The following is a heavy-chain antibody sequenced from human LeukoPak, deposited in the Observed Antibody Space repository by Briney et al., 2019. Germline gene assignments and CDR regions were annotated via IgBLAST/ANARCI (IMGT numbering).Heavy chain of an antibody. Sequence: SGPTLVKPTQTLTLTCTFSGFSLSTSGVGVGWIRQPPGKALEWLALIYWDDDKRYSPSLKSRLTITKDTSKNQVVLTMTNMDPVDTATYYCTKHVYYYGSGSSEYFDYWGQGTLVTVSS. D-gene: IGHD3-10*01. CDR3: TKHVYYYGSGSSEYFDY. J-gene: IGHJ4*02. V-gene: IGHV2-5*02. CDR1: GFSLSTSGVG. CDR2: IYWDDDK.